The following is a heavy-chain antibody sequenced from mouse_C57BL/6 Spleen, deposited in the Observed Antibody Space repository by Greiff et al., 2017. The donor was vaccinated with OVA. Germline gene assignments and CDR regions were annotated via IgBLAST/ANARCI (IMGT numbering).Heavy chain of an antibody. CDR1: GFTFSNYW. J-gene: IGHJ3*01. CDR3: TRTRYGNYPFAY. V-gene: IGHV6-3*01. CDR2: IRLKSDNYAT. D-gene: IGHD2-1*01. Sequence: EVKLEESGGGLVQPGGSMKLSCVASGFTFSNYWMNWVRQSPEKGLEWVAQIRLKSDNYATHYAESVKGRFTISRDDSKSSVYLQMNNLRAEDTGIYYCTRTRYGNYPFAYWGQGTLVTVSA.